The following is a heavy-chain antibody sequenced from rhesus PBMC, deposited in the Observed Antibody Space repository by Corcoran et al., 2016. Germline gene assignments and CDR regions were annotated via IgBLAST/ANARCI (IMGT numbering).Heavy chain of an antibody. D-gene: IGHD2-2*01. J-gene: IGHJ4*01. CDR3: ARGYCTSTTGWNFDY. CDR1: GYSISSGYG. Sequence: QVQLQESGPGLVKPSETLSLTCAVSGYSISSGYGWSWIRQPPGKGLEWIGYIGGSSGSTNYKPSLKSRVTISKDTSKNHFSLKLSSVTAADTAVYYCARGYCTSTTGWNFDYWGQGVLVTVSS. CDR2: IGGSSGST. V-gene: IGHV4-127*01.